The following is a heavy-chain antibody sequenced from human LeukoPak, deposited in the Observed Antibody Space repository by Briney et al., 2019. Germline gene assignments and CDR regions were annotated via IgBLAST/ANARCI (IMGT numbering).Heavy chain of an antibody. CDR2: IYYSGST. V-gene: IGHV4-59*08. Sequence: SETLSLTCTVSGGSISSYYWSWIRQPPGKGLEWIGYIYYSGSTNYNPSLKSRVTISVDTSKNQFSLKLSSVTAADTAVYYCARGYSSGWYGTQNWFDPWGQGTLVTVSS. D-gene: IGHD6-19*01. CDR1: GGSISSYY. J-gene: IGHJ5*02. CDR3: ARGYSSGWYGTQNWFDP.